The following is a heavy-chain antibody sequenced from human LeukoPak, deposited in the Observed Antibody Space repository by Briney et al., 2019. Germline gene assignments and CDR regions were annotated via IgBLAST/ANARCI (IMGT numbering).Heavy chain of an antibody. Sequence: GGSLRLSCEGSGFTFSNYWMSWVRQAPGKGLEWVANIQQHGSETYYGDSVKGRFTISRDNAKNSLYLQMNSLRAEDTAVYYCATYSSTNGREFQYWGQGTLVTVSS. D-gene: IGHD2-8*01. V-gene: IGHV3-7*01. CDR3: ATYSSTNGREFQY. J-gene: IGHJ1*01. CDR2: IQQHGSET. CDR1: GFTFSNYW.